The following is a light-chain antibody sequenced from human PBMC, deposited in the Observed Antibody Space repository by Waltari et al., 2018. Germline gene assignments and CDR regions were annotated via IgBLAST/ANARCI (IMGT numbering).Light chain of an antibody. V-gene: IGLV3-19*01. CDR2: GQN. J-gene: IGLJ1*01. CDR1: SLRSYY. Sequence: SSDLTQDTAVSVALGQTVRITCQGDSLRSYYATWYQQKPGQAPVLVIFGQNKRPSGIPDRFSCSSSRNTASLTITGAQAEDEADYYCSCRDNSGFRHVFGTGTKVTV. CDR3: SCRDNSGFRHV.